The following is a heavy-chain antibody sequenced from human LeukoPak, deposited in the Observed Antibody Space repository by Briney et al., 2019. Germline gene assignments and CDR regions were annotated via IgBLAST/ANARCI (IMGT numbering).Heavy chain of an antibody. Sequence: PSETLSLTCSVFGASISTYCSGWIRQPAGKGLEWVGRIYTSGSTNYNPSLKSRVTMSVDTSKNQFSLKLSSVTAADTAVYYCASAGGRGWFDPWGQGTLVTVSS. CDR1: GASISTYC. CDR3: ASAGGRGWFDP. CDR2: IYTSGST. V-gene: IGHV4-59*10. D-gene: IGHD1-1*01. J-gene: IGHJ5*02.